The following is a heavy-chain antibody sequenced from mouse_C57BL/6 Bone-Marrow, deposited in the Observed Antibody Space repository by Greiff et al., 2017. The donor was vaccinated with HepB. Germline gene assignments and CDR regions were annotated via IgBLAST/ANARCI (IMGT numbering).Heavy chain of an antibody. V-gene: IGHV1-76*01. J-gene: IGHJ2*01. CDR2: IYPGSGNT. CDR1: GYTFTDYY. Sequence: VKLKESGAELVRPGASVKLSCKASGYTFTDYYINWVKQRPGQGLEWIARIYPGSGNTYYNEKFKGKATLTAEKSSSTAYMQLSSLTSEDSAVYFCARSYRGYYFDYWGQGTTLTVSS. D-gene: IGHD2-12*01. CDR3: ARSYRGYYFDY.